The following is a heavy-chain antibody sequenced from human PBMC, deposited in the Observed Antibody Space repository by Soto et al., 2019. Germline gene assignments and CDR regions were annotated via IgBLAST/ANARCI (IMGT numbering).Heavy chain of an antibody. V-gene: IGHV3-7*01. J-gene: IGHJ4*02. CDR3: ARDYSRSGWQYYFDY. CDR1: GFTFSSYW. D-gene: IGHD6-19*01. CDR2: IKQDGSEK. Sequence: GGSLRLSCAASGFTFSSYWMSWVRQAPGKGLEWVANIKQDGSEKYYVDSVKGRFTISRDNAKNSLYLQMNSLRAEDTAVYYCARDYSRSGWQYYFDYWGQGTLVTV.